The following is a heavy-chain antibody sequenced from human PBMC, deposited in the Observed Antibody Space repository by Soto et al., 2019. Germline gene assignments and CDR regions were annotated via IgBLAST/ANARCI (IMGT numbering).Heavy chain of an antibody. V-gene: IGHV3-73*02. CDR3: TRHLVDV. J-gene: IGHJ6*02. Sequence: EVQLVESGGGLVQPGGSLKLSCATSGFTFSGSAMHWVRQASGKGLEWVGRIRSKPNNYATAYAASVKGRFTISRDDSTNTAYLQTNSLKTEDTAVYYCTRHLVDVWGQGTTVTVSS. CDR1: GFTFSGSA. CDR2: IRSKPNNYAT.